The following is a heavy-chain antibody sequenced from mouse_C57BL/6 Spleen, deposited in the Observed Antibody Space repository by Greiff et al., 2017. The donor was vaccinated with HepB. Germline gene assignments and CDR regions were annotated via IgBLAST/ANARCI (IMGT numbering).Heavy chain of an antibody. D-gene: IGHD2-4*01. CDR1: GYTFTSYW. CDR2: IYPGSGST. CDR3: ERGAIYYDYDDAMDY. J-gene: IGHJ4*01. V-gene: IGHV1-55*01. Sequence: QVQLQQPGAELVKPGASVKMSCKASGYTFTSYWITWVKQRPGQGLEWIGDIYPGSGSTNYNEKFKSKATLTVDTSSSTAYMQLSSLTSEDSAVYYCERGAIYYDYDDAMDYWGQGTSVTVSS.